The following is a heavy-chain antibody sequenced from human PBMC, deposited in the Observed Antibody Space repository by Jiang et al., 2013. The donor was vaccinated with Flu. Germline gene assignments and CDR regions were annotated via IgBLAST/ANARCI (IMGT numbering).Heavy chain of an antibody. D-gene: IGHD6-19*01. Sequence: FTSYGISWVRQAPGQGLEWMGWISAYNGNTNYAQKLQGRVTMTTDTSTSTAYMELRSLRSDDTAVYYCARFLVPGIAVAWGYWGQGTLVTVSS. CDR1: FTSYG. CDR3: ARFLVPGIAVAWGY. CDR2: ISAYNGNT. J-gene: IGHJ4*02. V-gene: IGHV1-18*04.